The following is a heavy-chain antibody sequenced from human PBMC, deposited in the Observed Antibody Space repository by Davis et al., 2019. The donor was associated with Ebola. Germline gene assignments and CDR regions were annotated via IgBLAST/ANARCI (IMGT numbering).Heavy chain of an antibody. D-gene: IGHD4-23*01. V-gene: IGHV4-59*01. CDR1: GGSFSGYY. CDR3: ARDRGYYGGNYYYYGMDV. CDR2: IYYSGST. Sequence: SETLSLTCAVYGGSFSGYYWSWIRQPPGKGLEWIGYIYYSGSTNYNPSLKSRVTISVDTSKNQFSLKLSSVTAADTAVYYCARDRGYYGGNYYYYGMDVWGQGTTVTVSS. J-gene: IGHJ6*02.